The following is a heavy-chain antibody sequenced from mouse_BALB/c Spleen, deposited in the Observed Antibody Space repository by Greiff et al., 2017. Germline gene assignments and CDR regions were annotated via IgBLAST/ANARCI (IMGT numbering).Heavy chain of an antibody. J-gene: IGHJ4*01. CDR3: ARDYYALYYAMDY. CDR2: IWAGGST. D-gene: IGHD1-1*01. V-gene: IGHV2-9*02. Sequence: VQLQESGPGLVAPSQSLSITCTVSGFSLTSYGVHWVRQPPGKGLEWLGVIWAGGSTNYNSALMSRLSISKDNSKSQVFLKMNSLQTDDTAMYYCARDYYALYYAMDYWGQGTSVTVSS. CDR1: GFSLTSYG.